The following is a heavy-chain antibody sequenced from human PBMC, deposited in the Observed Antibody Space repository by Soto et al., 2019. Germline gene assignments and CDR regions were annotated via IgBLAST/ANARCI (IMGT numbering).Heavy chain of an antibody. D-gene: IGHD5-12*01. V-gene: IGHV1-69*06. CDR1: GGTFSSYA. CDR3: AVRVGQMATIGGDY. Sequence: QVQLVQSGAEVKKPGSSVKVSCKASGGTFSSYAISWVRQAPGQGLEWMGGIIPIFGTANYAQKFQGRVTIPADKSTSTAYTELSSLRSEDTAVYYCAVRVGQMATIGGDYWGQGTLVTVSS. J-gene: IGHJ4*02. CDR2: IIPIFGTA.